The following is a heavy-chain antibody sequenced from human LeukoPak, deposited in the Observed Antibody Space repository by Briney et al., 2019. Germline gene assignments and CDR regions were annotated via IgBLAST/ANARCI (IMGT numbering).Heavy chain of an antibody. CDR1: GFTFSSYD. CDR3: ARAFDY. Sequence: GGSLRLSCAASGFTFSSYDMNWVRQAPGKGLEWVSYISSSGSIYNADSVKGRFTISRDNAKNSLYLQMNSLRAEDTAVYYCARAFDYWGQGTLVTVS. J-gene: IGHJ4*02. V-gene: IGHV3-48*01. CDR2: ISSSGSI.